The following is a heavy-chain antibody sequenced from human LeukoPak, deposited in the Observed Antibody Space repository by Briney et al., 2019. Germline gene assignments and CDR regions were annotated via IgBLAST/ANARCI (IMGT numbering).Heavy chain of an antibody. CDR1: GGSISNYY. V-gene: IGHV4-59*01. CDR3: ARVRYCSTNRCYDREFDD. D-gene: IGHD2-2*01. Sequence: SETLSLTCTVTGGSISNYYWSWIRQPPGKGLEWIGYIYYSGNTNYNPSLKSRVTISVDTSKNQFSLKLNSVTAADTAVYYCARVRYCSTNRCYDREFDDWGQGTLVTVSS. CDR2: IYYSGNT. J-gene: IGHJ4*02.